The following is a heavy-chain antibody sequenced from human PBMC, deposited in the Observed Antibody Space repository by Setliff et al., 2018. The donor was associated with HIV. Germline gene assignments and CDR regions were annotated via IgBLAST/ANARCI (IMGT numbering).Heavy chain of an antibody. J-gene: IGHJ4*02. CDR1: GYSFTSYA. Sequence: ASVKVSCKASGYSFTSYAITWVRQAPGQGLEWVGWSNTNSGTPTYARDFTGRFVFSVDTSVNTAYLQISSLKSGDTGVYYCARGPWVQRWLGYLQNWGQGTQVTVSS. V-gene: IGHV7-4-1*02. CDR2: SNTNSGTP. CDR3: ARGPWVQRWLGYLQN. D-gene: IGHD5-18*01.